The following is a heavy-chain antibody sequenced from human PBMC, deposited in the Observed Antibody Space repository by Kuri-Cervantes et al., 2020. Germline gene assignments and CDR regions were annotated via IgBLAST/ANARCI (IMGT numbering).Heavy chain of an antibody. V-gene: IGHV3-21*01. CDR3: ARDFRLLWFGELSAIDY. D-gene: IGHD3-10*01. Sequence: GESLKISCAASGFTFSSYSMNWVRQAPGKGLEWVSSISSSSSYIYYADSVKGRFTISRDNAKNSLYLQMNSLRAEDTAVYYCARDFRLLWFGELSAIDYWGQGTLVTVSS. CDR1: GFTFSSYS. J-gene: IGHJ4*02. CDR2: ISSSSSYI.